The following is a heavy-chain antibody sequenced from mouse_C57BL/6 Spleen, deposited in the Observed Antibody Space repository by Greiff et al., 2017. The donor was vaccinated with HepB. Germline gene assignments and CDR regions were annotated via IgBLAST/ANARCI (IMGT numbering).Heavy chain of an antibody. V-gene: IGHV2-2*01. D-gene: IGHD4-1*01. CDR2: IWSGGST. J-gene: IGHJ1*03. CDR1: GFSLTSYG. Sequence: QVQLQQSGPGLVQPSQSLSITCTVSGFSLTSYGVHWVRQSPGKGLEWLGVIWSGGSTDYNAAFISRLSISKDNSKSQVFFKMNSLQADDTAIYYCAKNWDSGFDVWGTGTTVTVSS. CDR3: AKNWDSGFDV.